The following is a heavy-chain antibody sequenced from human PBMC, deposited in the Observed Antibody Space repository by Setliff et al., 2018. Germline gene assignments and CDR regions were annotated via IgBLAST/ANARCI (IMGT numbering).Heavy chain of an antibody. J-gene: IGHJ4*02. CDR1: GYTFNSYD. V-gene: IGHV1-18*01. D-gene: IGHD1-1*01. CDR2: ISAYNGNT. CDR3: ARALVGYNRWYFDY. Sequence: GASVKVSFKASGYTFNSYDINWVRQAPGQGLEWMGWISAYNGNTNYAQKLQGRVTMTTDTSTSTAYMELSSLRSEDTAVYYCARALVGYNRWYFDYWGQGTLVTVSS.